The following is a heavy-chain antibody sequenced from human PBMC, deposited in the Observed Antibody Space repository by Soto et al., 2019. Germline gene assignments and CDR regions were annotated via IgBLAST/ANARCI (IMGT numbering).Heavy chain of an antibody. CDR1: RFTFSSYA. D-gene: IGHD5-12*01. J-gene: IGHJ4*02. V-gene: IGHV3-30-3*01. CDR3: ARDLAYLVATTTFDY. Sequence: VPLVESGGGVVQPGRSLRLSCAASRFTFSSYAMHWVRQAPGKGLEWVALISYDGINEYYADSVKGRFTISRDNSKNTLYLQMNSLRAEDTAVYYCARDLAYLVATTTFDYWGQGTLVTVSS. CDR2: ISYDGINE.